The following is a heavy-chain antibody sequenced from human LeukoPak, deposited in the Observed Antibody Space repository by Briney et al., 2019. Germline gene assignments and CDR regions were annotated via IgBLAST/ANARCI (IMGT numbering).Heavy chain of an antibody. D-gene: IGHD6-19*01. J-gene: IGHJ5*02. CDR3: ARAQAVAGTGGFDP. CDR2: INSDGSST. Sequence: GGSLRLSCAASGFTFTNYWMHWVRQAPGKGLVWVSRINSDGSSTSYADSVKGRFTISRGNAKNTLYLQMNSLRAEDTAVYYCARAQAVAGTGGFDPWGQGTLVTVSS. V-gene: IGHV3-74*01. CDR1: GFTFTNYW.